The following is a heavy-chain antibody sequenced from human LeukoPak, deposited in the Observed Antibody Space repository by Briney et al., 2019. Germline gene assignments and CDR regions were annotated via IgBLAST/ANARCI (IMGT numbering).Heavy chain of an antibody. CDR3: ARDACSSTRCYEDAFDI. V-gene: IGHV3-23*01. J-gene: IGHJ3*02. Sequence: GGSLRLSCAASRFTFSNYAMNWVRQAPGRGLEWVSAVSGSGGTTHYADSVKGRFTISRDNAKNSLYLQMNSLRAEDTAVYYCARDACSSTRCYEDAFDIWGQGTMVTVSS. CDR1: RFTFSNYA. CDR2: VSGSGGTT. D-gene: IGHD2-2*01.